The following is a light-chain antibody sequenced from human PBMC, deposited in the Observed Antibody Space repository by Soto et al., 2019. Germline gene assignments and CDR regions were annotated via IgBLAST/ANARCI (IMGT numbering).Light chain of an antibody. Sequence: QSALTQPASVSGSPGQSITISCTGTSSDVGGYNYVSWYQQHPGKAPKLMIYDVTNRPSGVSYRFSGSKSGNTASLTISGLQADDEADYFCSSYAGSSTVVFGGGTKLTVL. J-gene: IGLJ2*01. CDR2: DVT. CDR3: SSYAGSSTVV. V-gene: IGLV2-14*01. CDR1: SSDVGGYNY.